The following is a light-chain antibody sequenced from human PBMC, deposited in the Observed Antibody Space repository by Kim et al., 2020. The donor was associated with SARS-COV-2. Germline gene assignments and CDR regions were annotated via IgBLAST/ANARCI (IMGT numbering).Light chain of an antibody. J-gene: IGLJ1*01. CDR2: RDS. CDR3: QVWDSSTYV. V-gene: IGLV3-9*01. Sequence: VARGQTARITCGGNNIGSKNVHWYQQKPGHAPVLVIYRDSNRPSGIPERFSGSNSGNTATLTISRAQAGDEADYYCQVWDSSTYVFGTGTKVTVL. CDR1: NIGSKN.